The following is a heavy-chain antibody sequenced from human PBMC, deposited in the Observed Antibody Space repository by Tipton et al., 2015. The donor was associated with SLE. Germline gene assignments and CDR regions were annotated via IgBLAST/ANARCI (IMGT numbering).Heavy chain of an antibody. D-gene: IGHD3-10*01. Sequence: QLVQSGAEVKKPGSSVKVSCKASGGTFSSYAISWVRQAPGQGLEWMGGIIPIFGTANYAQKFQGRVTMTRDTSTSTVYMELSSLRSEDTAVYYCASGWGITMVRVVRPLGYWGQGTLVTVSS. CDR2: IIPIFGTA. V-gene: IGHV1-69*06. CDR3: ASGWGITMVRVVRPLGY. J-gene: IGHJ4*02. CDR1: GGTFSSYA.